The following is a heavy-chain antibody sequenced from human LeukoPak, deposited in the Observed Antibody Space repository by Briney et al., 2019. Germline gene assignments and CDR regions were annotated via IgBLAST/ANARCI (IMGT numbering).Heavy chain of an antibody. J-gene: IGHJ5*02. D-gene: IGHD3-10*01. CDR1: GYTFTSYA. CDR2: INANTGNP. Sequence: ASVKVSCKASGYTFTSYAMNWVRQAPGQGVEWMGWINANTGNPTYAQGFTGRFVFSLDTSVSTAYLQISSLKPEDTAVYYCARVFNYGSGSLLCFDPWGQGTLVTVSS. CDR3: ARVFNYGSGSLLCFDP. V-gene: IGHV7-4-1*02.